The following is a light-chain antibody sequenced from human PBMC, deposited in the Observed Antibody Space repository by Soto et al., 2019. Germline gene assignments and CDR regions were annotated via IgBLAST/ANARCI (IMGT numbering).Light chain of an antibody. J-gene: IGKJ1*01. Sequence: DIQMTQSPSTLSASVGDTVTITCRASQTVSSWLAWYLQKPGKAPKLLVYRGSSLQMGVPSRFSGSGSGTEFTLTISSLQPDDFATYYCQQYNSFWTFGQGTKVEMK. CDR2: RGS. CDR1: QTVSSW. CDR3: QQYNSFWT. V-gene: IGKV1-5*03.